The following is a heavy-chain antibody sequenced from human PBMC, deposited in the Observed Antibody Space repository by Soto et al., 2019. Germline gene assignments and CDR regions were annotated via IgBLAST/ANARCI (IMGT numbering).Heavy chain of an antibody. CDR2: ISGSGGST. V-gene: IGHV3-23*04. CDR3: AKDRITPLQGDV. J-gene: IGHJ6*02. Sequence: EVHLEESGGGLVKPGGSLRLSCAASGFIFRNAWMNWVRQAPGKGLEWVSAISGSGGSTYYADSVKGRFTISRDNSKNTLYLQMNSLRAEDTAVYYCAKDRITPLQGDVWGQGTTVTVSS. D-gene: IGHD3-3*01. CDR1: GFIFRNAW.